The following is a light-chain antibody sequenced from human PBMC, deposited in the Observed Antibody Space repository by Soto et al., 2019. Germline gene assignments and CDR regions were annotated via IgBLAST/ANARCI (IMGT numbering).Light chain of an antibody. CDR3: QQDGSSPRT. V-gene: IGKV3-20*01. J-gene: IGKJ1*01. CDR2: GAS. CDR1: QSVSSSY. Sequence: EIVLTQSPGTLCLSPGERATLSCRASQSVSSSYLAWYQQKPGQAPRILIYGASNRATGIPDRFSGSGSGTDFTLTISRLEPEDFAVYYCQQDGSSPRTFGQGTKVEIK.